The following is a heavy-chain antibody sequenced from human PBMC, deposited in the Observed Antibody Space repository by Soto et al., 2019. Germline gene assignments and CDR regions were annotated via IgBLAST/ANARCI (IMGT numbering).Heavy chain of an antibody. J-gene: IGHJ4*02. CDR1: GFTFSSYA. CDR2: ISYDGSNK. D-gene: IGHD1-7*01. V-gene: IGHV3-30-3*01. Sequence: QVQLVESGGCVVQPGRSLRLSCAASGFTFSSYAMHWVRRAPGKGLEWVAVISYDGSNKYYADSVKGRFTISRDNSKNTLYLQMNSLRAEDTAVYYCARVRTGTTFDYWGQGTLVTVSS. CDR3: ARVRTGTTFDY.